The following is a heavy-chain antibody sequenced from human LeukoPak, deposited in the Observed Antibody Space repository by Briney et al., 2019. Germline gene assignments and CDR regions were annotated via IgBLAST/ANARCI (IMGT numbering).Heavy chain of an antibody. D-gene: IGHD2-2*01. CDR1: GFTFSSYA. CDR2: ISYDGSNK. J-gene: IGHJ4*02. V-gene: IGHV3-30-3*01. CDR3: AKDLVVPAAVFDY. Sequence: GGSLRLSCAASGFTFSSYAMHWVRQAPGKGLEWVALISYDGSNKYCADSVKGRFTISRDNSKNTLYLQMTSLRPEDTAVYYCAKDLVVPAAVFDYWGQGTLVTVSS.